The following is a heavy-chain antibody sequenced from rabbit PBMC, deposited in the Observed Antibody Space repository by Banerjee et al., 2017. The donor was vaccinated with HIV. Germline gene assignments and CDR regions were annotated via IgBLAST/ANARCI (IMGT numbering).Heavy chain of an antibody. CDR2: IYAGSSGST. J-gene: IGHJ4*01. CDR3: MRDFNL. CDR1: GFSFSSSYY. V-gene: IGHV1S45*01. Sequence: QEQLEESGGDLVKPGASLTLTCTASGFSFSSSYYMCWVRQAPGKGLEWIACIYAGSSGSTYYATWAKGRFTISKTSSTTVTLQMTSLTAADTATYFCMRDFNLWGPGTLVTVS.